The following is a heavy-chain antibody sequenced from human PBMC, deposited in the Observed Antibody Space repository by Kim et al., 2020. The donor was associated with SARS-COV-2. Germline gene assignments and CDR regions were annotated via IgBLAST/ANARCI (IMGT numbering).Heavy chain of an antibody. CDR3: ARDHRGSGLDY. CDR2: K. V-gene: IGHV3-30*01. J-gene: IGHJ4*02. D-gene: IGHD3-10*01. Sequence: KSHADSVKGRFTIPRENTKTPQDLQMNSRRAEDTAVYYCARDHRGSGLDYWGQGTLVTVSS.